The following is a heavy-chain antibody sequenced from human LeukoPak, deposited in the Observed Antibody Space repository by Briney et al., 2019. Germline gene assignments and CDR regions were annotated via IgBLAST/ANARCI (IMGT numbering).Heavy chain of an antibody. CDR3: AKDIHYSSSFDY. CDR1: GFTFSSYG. CDR2: ISYDGSNK. Sequence: PGGSLRLSCAASGFTFSSYGMHWVRQAPGKGLEWVAVISYDGSNKYYADSVKGRFTISRDNSKNTLYLQMNSLRAEDTAVYYCAKDIHYSSSFDYWGQGTLVTVSS. V-gene: IGHV3-30*18. J-gene: IGHJ4*02. D-gene: IGHD6-6*01.